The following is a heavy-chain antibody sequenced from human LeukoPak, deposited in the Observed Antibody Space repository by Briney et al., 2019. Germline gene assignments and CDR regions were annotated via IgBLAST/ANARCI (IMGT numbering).Heavy chain of an antibody. V-gene: IGHV3-7*01. Sequence: QSGGSLRLSCAASGFTFSSYWMSWVRQAPGKGLEWVANIKQDGSEKYYVDSVKGRFTISRDNAKNSLYLQMNSLRAEDTALYYCARDSGYYYFDCWGQGTLVTVSS. J-gene: IGHJ4*02. D-gene: IGHD6-13*01. CDR3: ARDSGYYYFDC. CDR1: GFTFSSYW. CDR2: IKQDGSEK.